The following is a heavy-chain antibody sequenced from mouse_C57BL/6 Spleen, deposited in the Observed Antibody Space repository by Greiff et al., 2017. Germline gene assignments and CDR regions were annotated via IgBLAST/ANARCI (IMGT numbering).Heavy chain of an antibody. CDR1: GYTFTSYW. V-gene: IGHV1-59*01. CDR2: IDPSDSYT. D-gene: IGHD2-5*01. J-gene: IGHJ2*01. CDR3: ARSGAYYSNYDLDY. Sequence: VQLQQPGAELVRPGTSVKLSCKASGYTFTSYWMHWVKQRPGQGLEWIGVIDPSDSYTNYNQKFKGKATLTVDTSSSTAYMQLSSLTSEDSAVYYCARSGAYYSNYDLDYWGQGTTLTVSS.